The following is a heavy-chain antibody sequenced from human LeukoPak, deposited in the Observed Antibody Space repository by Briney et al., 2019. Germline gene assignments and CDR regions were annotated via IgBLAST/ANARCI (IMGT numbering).Heavy chain of an antibody. D-gene: IGHD6-6*01. CDR1: GYTFTSYY. Sequence: ASVKVSCKASGYTFTSYYMRWVRQAPGQGLEWRGIVIPSGGSTNYTQKFQGRVTMTRDISTSTAYMGLRSLRSEDTAVYYCARDRLYSSSPFDYWGQGTLVTVSS. V-gene: IGHV1-46*01. J-gene: IGHJ4*02. CDR3: ARDRLYSSSPFDY. CDR2: VIPSGGST.